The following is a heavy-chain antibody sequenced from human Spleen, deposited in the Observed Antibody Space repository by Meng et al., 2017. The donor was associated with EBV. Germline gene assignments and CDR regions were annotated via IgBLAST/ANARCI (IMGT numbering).Heavy chain of an antibody. V-gene: IGHV3-11*01. CDR1: GFTVSDYY. J-gene: IGHJ4*01. CDR2: ISSSGRTI. CDR3: ARQEYYYDSSGYYDY. Sequence: QGEVVGAGGGLVKPGGALRLSCAASGFTVSDYYMTWIRQAPGKGLEWLSYISSSGRTIYYADSVKGRFTISRDNANNSLYLQMNSLRAEDTAVYYCARQEYYYDSSGYYDYWGHGTLVTVSS. D-gene: IGHD3-22*01.